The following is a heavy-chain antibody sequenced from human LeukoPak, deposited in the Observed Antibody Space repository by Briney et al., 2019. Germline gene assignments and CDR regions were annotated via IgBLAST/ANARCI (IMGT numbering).Heavy chain of an antibody. CDR3: ASASSYDILTGYNDAFDI. CDR1: GGSFSGYY. CDR2: INHSGST. D-gene: IGHD3-9*01. J-gene: IGHJ3*02. Sequence: SETLSLTCAVYGGSFSGYYWSWIRQPPGKGLEGIGKINHSGSTNYNPSLKSRVSISVDTSKNQFSLKLSSVTAADTAVYYCASASSYDILTGYNDAFDIWGQGTMVTVSS. V-gene: IGHV4-34*01.